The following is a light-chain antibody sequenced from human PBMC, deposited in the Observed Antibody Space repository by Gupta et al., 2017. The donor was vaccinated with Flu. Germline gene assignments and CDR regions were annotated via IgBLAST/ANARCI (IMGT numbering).Light chain of an antibody. CDR1: SSTIGSNT. CDR2: GNN. J-gene: IGLJ3*02. V-gene: IGLV1-44*01. Sequence: QSVLTQPPSASGTPGQSVTISCSGSSSTIGSNTVNWYQQVPGTAPKLLIYGNNQRPSGVPDRFSGSKSGTSASLAISGLQSEFEADYYCATWDDSMNGGVFGGGTKLTVL. CDR3: ATWDDSMNGGV.